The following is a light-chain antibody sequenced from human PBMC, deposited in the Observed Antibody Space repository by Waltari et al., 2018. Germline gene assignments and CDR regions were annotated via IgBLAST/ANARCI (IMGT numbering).Light chain of an antibody. CDR2: PDN. CDR3: QAWDSSTAV. CDR1: KLGEKY. V-gene: IGLV3-1*01. J-gene: IGLJ3*02. Sequence: SYELTQPPSVSVSPGQTASITCPGDKLGEKYACWYQQKPGQSPGLFIPPDNKRPSGISERFSGSNSGNTATLTISGTQSMDEADYYCQAWDSSTAVFGGGTRLTVL.